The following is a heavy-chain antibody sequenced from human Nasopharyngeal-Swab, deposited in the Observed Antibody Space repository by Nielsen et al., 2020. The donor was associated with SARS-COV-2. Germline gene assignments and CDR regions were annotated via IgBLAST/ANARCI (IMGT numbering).Heavy chain of an antibody. CDR3: ASPELDSSGYYIGY. CDR1: GGSISSYY. CDR2: IYYSGST. D-gene: IGHD3-22*01. V-gene: IGHV4-59*01. Sequence: AGSLTLSCTVSGGSISSYYWSWIRQPPGKGLEWIGYIYYSGSTNYNPSLKSRVTISVDTSKNQFSLKLSSVTAADTAVYYCASPELDSSGYYIGYWGQGTLVTVSS. J-gene: IGHJ4*02.